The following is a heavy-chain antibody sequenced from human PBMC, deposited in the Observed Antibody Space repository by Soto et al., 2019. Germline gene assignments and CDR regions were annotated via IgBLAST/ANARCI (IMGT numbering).Heavy chain of an antibody. V-gene: IGHV4-28*01. CDR1: GYSISSSNW. Sequence: QVQLQESGPGLVKPSDTLSLTCAVSGYSISSSNWWGWIRQPPGKGLEWIGYIYYSGTTYYNPSLPSRGTMSVTTYNHQFSLKLYSMTDVDYVEYHCTRRGIQGTTDYWDQGNLGTVSS. CDR2: IYYSGTT. D-gene: IGHD1-26*01. J-gene: IGHJ4*02. CDR3: TRRGIQGTTDY.